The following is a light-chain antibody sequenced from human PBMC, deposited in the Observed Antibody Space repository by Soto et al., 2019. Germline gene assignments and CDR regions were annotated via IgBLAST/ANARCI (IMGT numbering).Light chain of an antibody. CDR1: SSDVGNYFF. CDR2: DIN. J-gene: IGLJ1*01. Sequence: QSALTQPASVSGSPGQSITISRTGTSSDVGNYFFVSWYRQHPGKAPKLMIYDINNRPSGVSNRFSGSKSGNTASLTISGLQAEDEADYYCVSYTTSASYVFGTGTKLTVL. CDR3: VSYTTSASYV. V-gene: IGLV2-14*01.